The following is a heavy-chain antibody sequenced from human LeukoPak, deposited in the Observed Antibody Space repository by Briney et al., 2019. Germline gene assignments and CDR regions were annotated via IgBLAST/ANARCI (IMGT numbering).Heavy chain of an antibody. CDR1: GYTFTGYY. J-gene: IGHJ1*01. D-gene: IGHD2-15*01. CDR2: LNPNSGGT. CDR3: ARGCGGSLEYFHH. Sequence: ASVKVSCKASGYTFTGYYMHWARQAPGQGLEWMGWLNPNSGGTNYAQNFQGRVTMTGDTSINTASMELSRLRSDDTAVYYCARGCGGSLEYFHHWGPGTLVTVSS. V-gene: IGHV1-2*02.